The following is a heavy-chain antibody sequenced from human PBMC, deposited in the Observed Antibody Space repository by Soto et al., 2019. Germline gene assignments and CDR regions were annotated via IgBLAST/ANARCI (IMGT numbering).Heavy chain of an antibody. V-gene: IGHV1-46*01. Sequence: ASVKVSCKAIGYSFTSHYMHWVRQAPGQGLEWMGIINPSGSSTSYAQKFQGRVTMTRDTSTSIVYMELSSLRSEDTAVYYCARGGYYDSSAGYTWFDPWGQGTLVTVSS. CDR3: ARGGYYDSSAGYTWFDP. D-gene: IGHD3-22*01. CDR1: GYSFTSHY. CDR2: INPSGSST. J-gene: IGHJ5*02.